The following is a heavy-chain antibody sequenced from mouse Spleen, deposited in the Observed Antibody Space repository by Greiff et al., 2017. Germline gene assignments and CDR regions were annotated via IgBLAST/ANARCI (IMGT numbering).Heavy chain of an antibody. CDR2: IWSGGST. V-gene: IGHV2-2*02. CDR1: GFSLTSYG. Sequence: QVQLKESGPGLVQPSQSLSITCTVSGFSLTSYGVHWVRQSPGKGLEWLGVIWSGGSTDYNAAFISRLSISKDNSKSQVFFKMNSLQANDTAIYYCARDGNYGGSAMDYWGQGTSVTVSS. CDR3: ARDGNYGGSAMDY. J-gene: IGHJ4*01. D-gene: IGHD2-1*01.